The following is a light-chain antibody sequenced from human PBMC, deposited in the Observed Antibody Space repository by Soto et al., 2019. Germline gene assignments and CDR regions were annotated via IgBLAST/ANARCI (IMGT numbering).Light chain of an antibody. Sequence: QSVLTQLPSASGTPGQRVTISCSGSSSNIGSNTVNWYQQLPGTAPRLLINSNNHKPSGVPAQFSGSSSGTSASLAISWLQSEDGANYNLITWDDSMNGEGYVFGTG. CDR3: ITWDDSMNGEGYV. V-gene: IGLV1-44*01. J-gene: IGLJ1*01. CDR1: SSNIGSNT. CDR2: SNN.